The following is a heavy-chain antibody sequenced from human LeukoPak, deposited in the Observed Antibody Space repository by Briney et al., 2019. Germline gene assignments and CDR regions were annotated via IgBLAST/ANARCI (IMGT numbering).Heavy chain of an antibody. Sequence: ASVKVSCKASGYTFTSYYMHWVRQAPGQGLEWMGIINPSGGSTSYAQKFQGGVTMTRDTSTSTVYMELSSLRSEDTAVYYCARETMVRGVTEQGYDYWGQGTLVTVSS. V-gene: IGHV1-46*01. D-gene: IGHD3-10*01. CDR3: ARETMVRGVTEQGYDY. CDR2: INPSGGST. J-gene: IGHJ4*02. CDR1: GYTFTSYY.